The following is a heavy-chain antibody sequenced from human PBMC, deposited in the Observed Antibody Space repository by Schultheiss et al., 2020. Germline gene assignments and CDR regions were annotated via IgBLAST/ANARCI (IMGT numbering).Heavy chain of an antibody. CDR2: ISWNSGTI. Sequence: GGSLRLSCAASGFTFDDYAMHWVRQAPGKGLEWVSGISWNSGTIYYADSVKGRFTISRDNAKNSLYLQMDSLRVEDTAVYYCARDRGAVPGEYFDYWGQGTLVTVSS. V-gene: IGHV3-9*01. J-gene: IGHJ4*02. D-gene: IGHD6-19*01. CDR1: GFTFDDYA. CDR3: ARDRGAVPGEYFDY.